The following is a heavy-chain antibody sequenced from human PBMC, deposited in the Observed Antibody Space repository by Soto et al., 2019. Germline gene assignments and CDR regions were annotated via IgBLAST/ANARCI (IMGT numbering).Heavy chain of an antibody. D-gene: IGHD6-13*01. CDR3: ARAYSSSWYLDY. J-gene: IGHJ4*02. V-gene: IGHV4-31*03. CDR1: VGSISSGGYY. CDR2: IYYSGST. Sequence: SLTCTVSVGSISSGGYYWSWIRQHPGKGLEWIGYIYYSGSTYYNPSLKSRVTISVDTSKNQFSLKLSSVTAADTAVYYCARAYSSSWYLDYWGQGTLVTVSS.